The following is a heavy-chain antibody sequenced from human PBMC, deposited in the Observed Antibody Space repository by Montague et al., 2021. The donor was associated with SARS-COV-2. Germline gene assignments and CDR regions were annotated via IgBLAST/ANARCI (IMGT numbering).Heavy chain of an antibody. CDR1: GFTFSNYA. Sequence: SLRLSCAASGFTFSNYAMTWVRQAPGKGLEWVSVINRSGSTTYYTDSVKGRFTISRDNSKNTLYLQMNSPRGEDTAVYYCATDPGAFDIWGQGTMVTVSS. V-gene: IGHV3-23*01. CDR2: INRSGSTT. J-gene: IGHJ3*02. CDR3: ATDPGAFDI.